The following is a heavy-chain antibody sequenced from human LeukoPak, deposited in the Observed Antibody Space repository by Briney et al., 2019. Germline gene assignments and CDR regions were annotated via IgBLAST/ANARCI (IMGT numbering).Heavy chain of an antibody. CDR1: GGSISSSSYY. CDR2: IYYSGST. J-gene: IGHJ4*02. V-gene: IGHV4-39*01. Sequence: SETLSLTCAVCGGSISSSSYYWGWIRQPPGKGLEWIGSIYYSGSTYYNPSLKSRVTISVDTSKNQFSLKLSSVTAADTAVYYCARLQVAGSEALDYWGQGTLVTVSS. D-gene: IGHD6-19*01. CDR3: ARLQVAGSEALDY.